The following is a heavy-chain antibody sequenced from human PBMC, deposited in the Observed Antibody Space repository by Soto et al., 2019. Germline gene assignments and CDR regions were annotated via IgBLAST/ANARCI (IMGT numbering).Heavy chain of an antibody. Sequence: SGKVSWKAAGGSFSSYAISWVRQAPGQGLEWMGGIIPIFGTANYAQKFQGRVTITADESTSTAYMELSSLRSEDTAVYYCARDSLYCGGDCYFSWFDPWGQGTLVTVSS. J-gene: IGHJ5*02. CDR3: ARDSLYCGGDCYFSWFDP. CDR2: IIPIFGTA. V-gene: IGHV1-69*13. CDR1: GGSFSSYA. D-gene: IGHD2-21*02.